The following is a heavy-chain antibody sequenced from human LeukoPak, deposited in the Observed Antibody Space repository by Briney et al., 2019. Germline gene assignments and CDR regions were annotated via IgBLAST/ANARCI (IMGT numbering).Heavy chain of an antibody. J-gene: IGHJ4*02. V-gene: IGHV4-34*01. Sequence: SETLSLTCVVSGGSFSGYYWSWIRQSPGKGLEWIGEINHSGSTNYNPSLKNRVTISIDTSKNQFSLNVRSVTAADTAVYYCARGPPRYSSYWGQGTLVTVSS. CDR2: INHSGST. CDR1: GGSFSGYY. D-gene: IGHD5-18*01. CDR3: ARGPPRYSSY.